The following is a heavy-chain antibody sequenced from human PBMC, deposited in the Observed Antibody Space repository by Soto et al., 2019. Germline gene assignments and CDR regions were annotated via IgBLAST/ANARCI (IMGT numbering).Heavy chain of an antibody. V-gene: IGHV4-31*03. CDR2: IYYSGST. Sequence: QVQLQESGPGLVKPSQTLSLTCTVSGGSISSGGYYWSWIRQHPGKGLEWIGYIYYSGSTYYNPSLKSRVTISVDTSKNQFSLKLSSVTAVDTAVYYCARGCSGGSCYSSAFDIWGQGTMVTVSS. CDR3: ARGCSGGSCYSSAFDI. CDR1: GGSISSGGYY. J-gene: IGHJ3*02. D-gene: IGHD2-15*01.